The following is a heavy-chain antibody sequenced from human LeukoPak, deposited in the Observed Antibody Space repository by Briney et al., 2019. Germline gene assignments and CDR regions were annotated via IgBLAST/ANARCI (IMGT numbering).Heavy chain of an antibody. V-gene: IGHV3-33*01. Sequence: PGGSLRLSCAASGFTFSSYGMHWVRQAPGKGLERVAVIWYDGSNKYYADSVKGRFTISRDNSKNTLYLQMNSLRAEDTAVYYCARDLFRAAAGKRAYYYGMDVWGKGTTVTVSS. CDR2: IWYDGSNK. CDR3: ARDLFRAAAGKRAYYYGMDV. CDR1: GFTFSSYG. D-gene: IGHD6-13*01. J-gene: IGHJ6*04.